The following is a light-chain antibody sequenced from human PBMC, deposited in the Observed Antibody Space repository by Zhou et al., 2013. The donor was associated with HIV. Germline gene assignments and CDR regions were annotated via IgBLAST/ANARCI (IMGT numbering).Light chain of an antibody. CDR3: QQYHTYPYT. CDR1: QGINYY. CDR2: AAS. Sequence: DIQMTQSPSSLSASVGDRVTITCRASQGINYYLAWFQQKPGKAPKSLIYAASTLRSGVPSRFSGSGSGTDFTLTISSLQAEDFATYYCQQYHTYPYTFGQGTELEI. J-gene: IGKJ2*01. V-gene: IGKV1-16*01.